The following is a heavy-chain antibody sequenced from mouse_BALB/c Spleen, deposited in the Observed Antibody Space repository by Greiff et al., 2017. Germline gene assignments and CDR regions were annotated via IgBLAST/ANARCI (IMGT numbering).Heavy chain of an antibody. CDR1: GYTFTSYW. V-gene: IGHV1-7*01. Sequence: QVQLQQSGAELAKPGASVKMSCKASGYTFTSYWMHWVKQRPGQGLEWIGYINPSTGYTEYNQKFKDKATLTADKSSSTAYMQLSSLTSEDSAVYYCARRELGRNYWGQGTTLTVSS. D-gene: IGHD4-1*01. CDR3: ARRELGRNY. CDR2: INPSTGYT. J-gene: IGHJ2*01.